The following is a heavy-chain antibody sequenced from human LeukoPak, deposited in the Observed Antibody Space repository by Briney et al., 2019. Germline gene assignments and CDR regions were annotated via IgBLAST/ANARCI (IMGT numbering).Heavy chain of an antibody. Sequence: GGSLRLSCAASGFTFSSYWMHWVRQAPGKGLVWVSRINSDGSSTSYADSVKGRFTISRDNATNTLYLQMNSLRAEDTAVYYCAKPGTTNWFDPWGQGPLVTVSS. V-gene: IGHV3-74*01. CDR2: INSDGSST. CDR1: GFTFSSYW. J-gene: IGHJ5*02. D-gene: IGHD1-1*01. CDR3: AKPGTTNWFDP.